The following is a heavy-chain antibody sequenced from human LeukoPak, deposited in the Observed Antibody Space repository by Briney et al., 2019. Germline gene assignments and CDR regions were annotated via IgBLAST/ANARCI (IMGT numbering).Heavy chain of an antibody. Sequence: SETLSLTCTVSGGSISSSSYYWGWIRQPPGKGLEWIGSIYYSGSTNYNPSLKSRVTISVDTSKNQFSLKLSSVTAADTAVYYCARYSGSYWGGDWFGPWGQGTLVTVSS. D-gene: IGHD1-26*01. CDR2: IYYSGST. V-gene: IGHV4-39*07. CDR1: GGSISSSSYY. J-gene: IGHJ5*02. CDR3: ARYSGSYWGGDWFGP.